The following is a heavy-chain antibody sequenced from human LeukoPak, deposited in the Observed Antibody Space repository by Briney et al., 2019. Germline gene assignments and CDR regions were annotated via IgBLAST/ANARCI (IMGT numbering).Heavy chain of an antibody. V-gene: IGHV1-18*01. D-gene: IGHD3-10*01. CDR3: ARDLRSVVRAVVPDV. J-gene: IGHJ6*04. CDR1: GYTFNSFA. Sequence: ASVKVSCKASGYTFNSFAISWVRQAPGQGLEWMGWISAHNGDTHYTEKFQGRVTMIADTSTSTAYMELRSLRPDDTAVYYCARDLRSVVRAVVPDVWGEGTTVIVSS. CDR2: ISAHNGDT.